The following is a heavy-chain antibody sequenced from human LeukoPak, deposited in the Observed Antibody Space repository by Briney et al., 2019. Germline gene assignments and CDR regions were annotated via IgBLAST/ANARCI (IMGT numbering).Heavy chain of an antibody. Sequence: LRLSCAASGFTFSQYWMSWVRQAPGKGLEWIGYIYHSGSTYYNPSLKSRVTISVDRSKNQFSLKLSPVTAADTAVYYCAGVVVAEKIGWFDPWGQGTLVTVSS. V-gene: IGHV4-30-2*01. CDR3: AGVVVAEKIGWFDP. J-gene: IGHJ5*02. CDR1: GFTFSQYWM. D-gene: IGHD2-15*01. CDR2: IYHSGST.